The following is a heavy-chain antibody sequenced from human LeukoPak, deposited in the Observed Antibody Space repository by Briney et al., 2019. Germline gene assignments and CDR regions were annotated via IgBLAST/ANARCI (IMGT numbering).Heavy chain of an antibody. D-gene: IGHD3-22*01. J-gene: IGHJ4*02. V-gene: IGHV1-69*04. CDR1: GGTLSSYA. CDR3: ARDIRYDSSGYYYEYY. CDR2: IITTLGIA. Sequence: SVKPFCKASGGTLSSYAISWVRQAPGQGLGWMVRIITTLGIANYAQKFQGRVTITADKSTSTAYMELSSLRSEDTAVYYCARDIRYDSSGYYYEYYWGQGTLVTVSS.